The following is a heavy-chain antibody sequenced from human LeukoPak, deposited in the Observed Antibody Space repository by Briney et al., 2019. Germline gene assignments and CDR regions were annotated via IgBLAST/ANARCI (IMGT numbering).Heavy chain of an antibody. CDR2: INTNTGNP. CDR3: AKATSTWIYGSGSYPFDY. J-gene: IGHJ4*02. V-gene: IGHV7-4-1*02. D-gene: IGHD3-10*01. Sequence: GASVKVSCKVSGYTLTELSMHWVRQAPGQGLEWMGWINTNTGNPTYAQDFTGRFVFSLDTSVNTAYLQISSLKAEDTAIYYCAKATSTWIYGSGSYPFDYWGQGTLVTVSS. CDR1: GYTLTELS.